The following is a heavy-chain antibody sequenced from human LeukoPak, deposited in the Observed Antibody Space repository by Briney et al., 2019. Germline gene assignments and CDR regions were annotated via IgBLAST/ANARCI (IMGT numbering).Heavy chain of an antibody. D-gene: IGHD6-19*01. J-gene: IGHJ4*02. V-gene: IGHV3-23*01. CDR1: GFTFSIYA. Sequence: GGSLRLSCAASGFTFSIYAMSWVRQAPGKGLEGVSAISGSGVNTYYADSVKGRFTISRDNPKNTFYLQMNSLRAEDTAVYYCAKESQSSGWSPSDYWGQGTQVTVSS. CDR3: AKESQSSGWSPSDY. CDR2: ISGSGVNT.